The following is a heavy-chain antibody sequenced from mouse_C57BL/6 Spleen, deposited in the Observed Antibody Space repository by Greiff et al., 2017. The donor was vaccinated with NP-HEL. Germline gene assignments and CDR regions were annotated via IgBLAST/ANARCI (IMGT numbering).Heavy chain of an antibody. V-gene: IGHV3-6*01. CDR3: ARVGGTDY. CDR1: GYSITSGYY. Sequence: EVKLEESGPGLVKPSQSLSLTCSVTGYSITSGYYWNWIRQFPGNKLEWMGYISYDGSNNYNPSLKNRISITRDTSKNQFFLKLNSVTTEDTATYYCARVGGTDYWGQGTTLTVSS. J-gene: IGHJ2*01. D-gene: IGHD3-3*01. CDR2: ISYDGSN.